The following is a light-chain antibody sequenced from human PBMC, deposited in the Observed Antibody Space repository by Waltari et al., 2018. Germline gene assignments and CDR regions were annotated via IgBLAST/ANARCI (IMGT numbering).Light chain of an antibody. J-gene: IGKJ2*01. V-gene: IGKV2-28*01. CDR3: MQALQTPRT. CDR2: LVS. Sequence: EIVVTQSPLSLPVTPGEPASISCRSSQSLLHSNGYNYLDWYLQKPGQSPQLLIYLVSTRVSGVPDRFSCSGSGTDCTLKINRVEAEDVGVYYCMQALQTPRTFGQGTKLEIK. CDR1: QSLLHSNGYNY.